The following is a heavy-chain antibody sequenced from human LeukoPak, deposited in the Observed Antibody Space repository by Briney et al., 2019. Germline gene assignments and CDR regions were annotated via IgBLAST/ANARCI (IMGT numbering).Heavy chain of an antibody. J-gene: IGHJ4*02. D-gene: IGHD6-6*01. CDR3: ARGHFVAARPKLPYDY. CDR2: INHSGST. Sequence: SETLSLTCAGYGGSFSGYYWSWIRQPPGKGLEWIGEINHSGSTNCNPSLKSRVTISVDTSKNQFSLKLSSVTAADTAVYYCARGHFVAARPKLPYDYWGQGTLVTVSS. CDR1: GGSFSGYY. V-gene: IGHV4-34*01.